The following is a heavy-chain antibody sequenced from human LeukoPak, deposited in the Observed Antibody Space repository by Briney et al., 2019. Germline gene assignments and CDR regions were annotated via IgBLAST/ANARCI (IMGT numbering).Heavy chain of an antibody. CDR3: ARDRDYGRYFDY. Sequence: SQTLSLTCTVSGGSISSGSYYWSWIRQPAGKGLEWIGRIYTSGSTNYNPSLKSRVTISVDTSKNQFSLKLSSVTAADTAVYYCARDRDYGRYFDYWGREPWSPSPQ. J-gene: IGHJ4*02. CDR1: GGSISSGSYY. CDR2: IYTSGST. D-gene: IGHD4-17*01. V-gene: IGHV4-61*02.